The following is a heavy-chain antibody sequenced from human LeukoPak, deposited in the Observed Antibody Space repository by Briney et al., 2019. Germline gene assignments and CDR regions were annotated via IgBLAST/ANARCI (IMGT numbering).Heavy chain of an antibody. V-gene: IGHV4-59*08. CDR3: ARHTLSNYYYMDV. J-gene: IGHJ6*03. CDR2: IYYSGST. Sequence: PSETLSLTCTVSGGSISSYYWSWIRQPPGKGLKWIGYIYYSGSTNYNPSLKSRVTISVDTSKNQFSLKLSSVTAADTAVYYCARHTLSNYYYMDVWGKGTTVTVS. CDR1: GGSISSYY.